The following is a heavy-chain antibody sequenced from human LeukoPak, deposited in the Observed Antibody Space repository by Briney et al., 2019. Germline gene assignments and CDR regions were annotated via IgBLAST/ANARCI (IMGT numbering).Heavy chain of an antibody. CDR3: ARDPELYYDSSGYYFRAFDI. J-gene: IGHJ3*02. D-gene: IGHD3-22*01. Sequence: VASVKVSCKASGYTFTGYYMHWVRQAPGQGLEWMGWISAYNGNTNYAQKLQGRVTMTTDTSTSTAYMELRSLRSDDTAVYYCARDPELYYDSSGYYFRAFDIWGQGTMVTVSS. V-gene: IGHV1-18*04. CDR2: ISAYNGNT. CDR1: GYTFTGYY.